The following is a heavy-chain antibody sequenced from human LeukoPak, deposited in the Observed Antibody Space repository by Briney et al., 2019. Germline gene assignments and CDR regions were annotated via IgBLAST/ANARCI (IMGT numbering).Heavy chain of an antibody. CDR2: ISGSGGST. CDR1: GFTFSSYA. J-gene: IGHJ4*02. Sequence: GGSLRLSCAASGFTFSSYAMSWVRQAPGKGLEWVSAISGSGGSTYYADSVKGRFTISRDNSKNTLYLQMNSLRAEDTAVYYCTRDVDSSGGGWGQGTLVTVSS. CDR3: TRDVDSSGGG. V-gene: IGHV3-23*01. D-gene: IGHD6-19*01.